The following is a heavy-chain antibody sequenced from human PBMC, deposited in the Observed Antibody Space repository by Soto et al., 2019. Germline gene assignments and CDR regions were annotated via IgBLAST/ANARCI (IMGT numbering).Heavy chain of an antibody. D-gene: IGHD1-26*01. V-gene: IGHV1-3*01. J-gene: IGHJ4*02. CDR3: ARGLGLYYFDY. CDR2: INAGNGNT. Sequence: QVQLVQSGAEVKKPGASVKVSCKASGYTFTSYAMHWVRQAPGQRLEWMGWINAGNGNTKYSQKFQGRVTITRDTSASTAYMELSSLRSEDTAVYYRARGLGLYYFDYWGQGTLVTVSS. CDR1: GYTFTSYA.